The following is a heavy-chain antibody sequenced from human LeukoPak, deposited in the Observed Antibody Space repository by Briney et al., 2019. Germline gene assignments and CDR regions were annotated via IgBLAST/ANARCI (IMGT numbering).Heavy chain of an antibody. CDR1: GGTFSSYA. Sequence: GASVKVSCKASGGTFSSYAISWVRQAPGQGLEWMGRIIPIFGTANYAQRFQGRVTITTDESTSTAYMELSSLRSEDTAVYYCARENTVTRFDYWGQGTLVTVSS. CDR3: ARENTVTRFDY. D-gene: IGHD4-17*01. J-gene: IGHJ4*02. V-gene: IGHV1-69*05. CDR2: IIPIFGTA.